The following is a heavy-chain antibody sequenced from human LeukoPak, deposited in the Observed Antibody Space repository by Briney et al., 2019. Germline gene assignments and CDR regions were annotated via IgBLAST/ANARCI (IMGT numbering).Heavy chain of an antibody. V-gene: IGHV4-4*07. D-gene: IGHD2-2*01. Sequence: PSETLSLICTVSGGSITNYYWSWIRQPAGKGLEWIGRIYTSGSTSYNPSLRSRVTMPIDTSKNQFSLKLSSLTAADTAVYYCARGCSSTSCWLRMDVWGQGTTVTVSS. J-gene: IGHJ6*02. CDR1: GGSITNYY. CDR2: IYTSGST. CDR3: ARGCSSTSCWLRMDV.